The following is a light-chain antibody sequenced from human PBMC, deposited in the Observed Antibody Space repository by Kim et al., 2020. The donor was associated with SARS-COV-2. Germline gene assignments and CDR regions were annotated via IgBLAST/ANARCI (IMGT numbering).Light chain of an antibody. CDR1: QNVDYF. V-gene: IGKV3-11*01. CDR3: QQRKDWPLT. J-gene: IGKJ4*01. CDR2: DAS. Sequence: EIVLTQSPATLSLSPGERATLSCRANQNVDYFLAWYQQKVGQAPSLLIYDASNRATGIPARFSGSGSGTDFTLTISSLEPEDFVVYYCQQRKDWPLTFGGGTKVDIK.